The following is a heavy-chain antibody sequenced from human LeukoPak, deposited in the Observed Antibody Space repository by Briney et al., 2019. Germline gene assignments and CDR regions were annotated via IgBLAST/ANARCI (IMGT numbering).Heavy chain of an antibody. Sequence: SETLSLTCTVSGYSISSGYYWGWIRQPPGKGLEWIGSIYHSGSTYYNPSLKSRVTISVDTSKNQFSLKLSSVTAADTAVYYCASYTRGIAAFDIWGQGTMVTVSS. CDR2: IYHSGST. D-gene: IGHD4-11*01. V-gene: IGHV4-38-2*02. CDR3: ASYTRGIAAFDI. CDR1: GYSISSGYY. J-gene: IGHJ3*02.